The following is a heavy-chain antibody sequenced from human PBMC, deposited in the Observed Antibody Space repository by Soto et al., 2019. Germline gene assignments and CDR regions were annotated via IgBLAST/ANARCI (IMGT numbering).Heavy chain of an antibody. CDR1: GFTFSSYS. CDR2: ISSSSSYI. CDR3: ARGESWIFDH. Sequence: PGGSLRLSCAASGFTFSSYSMNWVRQAPGKGLEWVSSISSSSSYIYYADSVKGRFTISRDNAKSSLYLQMNSLRAEDTAVYYCARGESWIFDHWGQGTLVTVSS. V-gene: IGHV3-21*01. J-gene: IGHJ4*02. D-gene: IGHD6-13*01.